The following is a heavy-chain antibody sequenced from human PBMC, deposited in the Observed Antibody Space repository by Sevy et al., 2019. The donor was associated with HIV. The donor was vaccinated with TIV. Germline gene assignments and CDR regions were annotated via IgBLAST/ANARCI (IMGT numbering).Heavy chain of an antibody. CDR3: ARGGSTDYYYYYMDV. CDR1: GGSFSGYY. D-gene: IGHD3-10*01. V-gene: IGHV4-34*01. Sequence: SETLSLTCAVYGGSFSGYYWSWIRQPPGKGQEWIGEINHSGSTNYNPSLKSRVTISVDTSKNQFSLKLSSVTAADTAVYYCARGGSTDYYYYYMDVWAKGTTVTVSS. CDR2: INHSGST. J-gene: IGHJ6*03.